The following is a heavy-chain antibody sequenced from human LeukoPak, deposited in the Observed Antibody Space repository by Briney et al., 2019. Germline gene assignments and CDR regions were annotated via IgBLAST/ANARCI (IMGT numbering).Heavy chain of an antibody. D-gene: IGHD3-10*01. CDR1: GGSFSDYY. CDR2: INHSGST. Sequence: SETLSLTCAVYGGSFSDYYWSWLRQPPGKGLEWLGEINHSGSTNYNPSLKSRVTISVDTSKNQFSLKLSSVAAADTAVYYCALLWFGEGYYYYGMDVWGQGTTVTVSS. J-gene: IGHJ6*02. V-gene: IGHV4-34*01. CDR3: ALLWFGEGYYYYGMDV.